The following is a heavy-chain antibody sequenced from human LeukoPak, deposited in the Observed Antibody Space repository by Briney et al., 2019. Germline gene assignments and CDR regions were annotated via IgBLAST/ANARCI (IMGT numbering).Heavy chain of an antibody. CDR1: GGSISSGGYY. J-gene: IGHJ3*02. CDR3: ARGPKLGSAFDI. Sequence: PSETLSLTCTVSGGSISSGGYYWSWIRQHPGKGLEWIGYIYYSGSTYYNPSLKSRVTISVDTSKNQFSLKLSSVTAADTAVYYCARGPKLGSAFDIWGQGTMVTVSS. CDR2: IYYSGST. D-gene: IGHD7-27*01. V-gene: IGHV4-31*03.